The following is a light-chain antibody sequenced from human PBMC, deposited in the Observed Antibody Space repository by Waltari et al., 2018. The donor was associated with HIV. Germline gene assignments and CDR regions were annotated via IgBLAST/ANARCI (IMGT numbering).Light chain of an antibody. J-gene: IGLJ1*01. CDR2: DVN. Sequence: QSALTQPLAVSGSPGQSVTISCTGTNSDIGTYNRACWYHQTPGPAPKLIIYDVNSRPSGVPDRFSGSKSGNTASLTISGLQAEDEGDYYCSSYTTTTARVFGTGTKVTVL. CDR1: NSDIGTYNR. V-gene: IGLV2-18*02. CDR3: SSYTTTTARV.